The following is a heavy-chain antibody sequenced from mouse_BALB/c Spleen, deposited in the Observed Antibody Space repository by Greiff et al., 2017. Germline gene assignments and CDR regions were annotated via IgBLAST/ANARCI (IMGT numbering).Heavy chain of an antibody. CDR3: ARGPWFAY. CDR1: GFNIKDTY. CDR2: IDPANGNT. J-gene: IGHJ3*01. V-gene: IGHV14-3*02. Sequence: VHVKQSGAELVKPGASVKLSCTASGFNIKDTYMHWVKQRPEQGLEWIGRIDPANGNTKYDPKFQGKATITADTSSNTAYLQLSSLTSEDTAVYYCARGPWFAYWGQGTLVTVSA.